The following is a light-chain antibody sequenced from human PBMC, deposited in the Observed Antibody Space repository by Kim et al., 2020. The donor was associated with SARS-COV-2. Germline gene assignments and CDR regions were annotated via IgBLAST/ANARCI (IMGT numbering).Light chain of an antibody. CDR2: AAS. Sequence: DIQLTQSPSTLSASVGDRVTITCRTTQRISSHLNWYQQKPGRAPKLLISAASTLQGGVPSRFSGSGSETDFTLTISSLQPEDFATYFCQQSYITPFTFGPGTKVDIK. CDR1: QRISSH. CDR3: QQSYITPFT. J-gene: IGKJ3*01. V-gene: IGKV1-39*01.